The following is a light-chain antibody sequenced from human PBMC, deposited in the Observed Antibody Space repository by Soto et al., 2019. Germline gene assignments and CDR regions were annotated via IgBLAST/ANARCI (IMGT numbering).Light chain of an antibody. CDR2: DAS. CDR3: QQRADWPIT. V-gene: IGKV3-11*01. J-gene: IGKJ5*01. Sequence: EIMLTQSPGTLYFSPGERATLSCRASQYITIYLAWYQQKPGQAPRLLIYDASNRATGIPARFSGSGSGTDFTLTISSLEPDDFAVYYCQQRADWPITFGQGTLLEIK. CDR1: QYITIY.